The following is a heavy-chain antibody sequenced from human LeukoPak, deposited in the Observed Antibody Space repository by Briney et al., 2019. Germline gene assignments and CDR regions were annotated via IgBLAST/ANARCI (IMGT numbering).Heavy chain of an antibody. CDR2: IYSGGTT. CDR1: GFTFSSYH. V-gene: IGHV3-53*01. CDR3: ARGITRGHNYYYYYMDV. D-gene: IGHD7-27*01. Sequence: GGSLRLSCAASGFTFSSYHMSWVRQAPGKGLEWVSVIYSGGTTYYADSVKRRFSISRDNSKNTLYLQMNSLRADDTAVYYCARGITRGHNYYYYYMDVWGKGTTVTVSS. J-gene: IGHJ6*03.